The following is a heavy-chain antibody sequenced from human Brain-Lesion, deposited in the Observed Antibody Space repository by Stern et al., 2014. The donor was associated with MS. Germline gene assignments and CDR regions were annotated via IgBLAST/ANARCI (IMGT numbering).Heavy chain of an antibody. CDR1: GGSMNSRPYY. CDR3: AREGETSDFFPFDY. V-gene: IGHV4-61*02. CDR2: IYISGST. J-gene: IGHJ4*02. Sequence: QLQLKESGPGLVKPSQTLSLTCTVSGGSMNSRPYYWNWLRQPAGKALEWIGRIYISGSTNYNPSLERRVTISIDTSKNQLSLKRGSVTAADTAVYYCAREGETSDFFPFDYWGQGAQVIVSS. D-gene: IGHD3/OR15-3a*01.